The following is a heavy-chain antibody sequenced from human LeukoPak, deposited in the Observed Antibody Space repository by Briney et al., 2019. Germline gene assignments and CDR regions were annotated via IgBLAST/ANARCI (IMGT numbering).Heavy chain of an antibody. CDR3: ARDDYYDSSGYSGMDV. Sequence: PGGSLRLFCAASGFTFSSYSMNWVCQAPGKGLEWVSSISSSSSYIYYADSVKGRFTISRDNAKNSLYLQMNSLRAEDTAVYYCARDDYYDSSGYSGMDVWGQGTTVTVSS. J-gene: IGHJ6*02. CDR2: ISSSSSYI. V-gene: IGHV3-21*01. CDR1: GFTFSSYS. D-gene: IGHD3-22*01.